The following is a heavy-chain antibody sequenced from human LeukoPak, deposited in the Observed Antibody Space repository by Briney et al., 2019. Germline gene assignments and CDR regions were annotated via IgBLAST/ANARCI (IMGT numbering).Heavy chain of an antibody. J-gene: IGHJ4*02. D-gene: IGHD3-9*01. Sequence: ASVKVSCKASGYTFTRYYIHWVRQAPGQGLEWMGIINPSGGSTSYPQKFQGRVTMTTDTSTSTVYMELSSLRSGDTAVYYCARGIIDDILTGYYAYWGQGTLVTVSS. CDR1: GYTFTRYY. CDR2: INPSGGST. V-gene: IGHV1-46*01. CDR3: ARGIIDDILTGYYAY.